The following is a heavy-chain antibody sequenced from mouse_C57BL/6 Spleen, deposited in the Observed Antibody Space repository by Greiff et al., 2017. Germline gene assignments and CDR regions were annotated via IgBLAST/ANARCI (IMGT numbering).Heavy chain of an antibody. J-gene: IGHJ2*01. D-gene: IGHD2-2*01. CDR1: GYTFTSYW. V-gene: IGHV1-61*01. Sequence: QVQLQQPGAELVRPGSSVKLSCKASGYTFTSYWMDWVKQRPGQGLEWIGNIYPSDSETHYNQKFKDKATLTVDKSSSTAYMQLSSLTSEDSAVYYCARGEVWLRREGYYFDYWGQGTTLTVSS. CDR2: IYPSDSET. CDR3: ARGEVWLRREGYYFDY.